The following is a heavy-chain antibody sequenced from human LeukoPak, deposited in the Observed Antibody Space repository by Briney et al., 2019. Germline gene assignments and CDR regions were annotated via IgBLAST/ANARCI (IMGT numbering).Heavy chain of an antibody. J-gene: IGHJ6*02. CDR3: ASGIGYCSSTSCYAPYYYYGMDL. CDR2: IYHSGST. D-gene: IGHD2-2*01. CDR1: GGSIRSSSYY. Sequence: SSETLSLTCTVSGGSIRSSSYYWGWIRQPPGKGLEWIGSIYHSGSTYYNPSLKSRVTISVDTSKNQFSLKLSSVTAADTAVYYCASGIGYCSSTSCYAPYYYYGMDLWGQGTTVTVSS. V-gene: IGHV4-39*07.